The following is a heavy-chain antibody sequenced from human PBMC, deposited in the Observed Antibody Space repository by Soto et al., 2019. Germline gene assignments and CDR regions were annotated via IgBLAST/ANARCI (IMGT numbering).Heavy chain of an antibody. V-gene: IGHV3-23*01. CDR3: AKGGYYSLFDI. D-gene: IGHD3-16*01. CDR2: ISGSGGRT. J-gene: IGHJ3*02. Sequence: LRLSCVPSGFPFSLYAMSWVRQTPGKGLEWFSGISGSGGRTYYADPVKGRFTISRDNSNNTLSLQMHILRVEDTAVYFCAKGGYYSLFDIWGQGTMVTVSS. CDR1: GFPFSLYA.